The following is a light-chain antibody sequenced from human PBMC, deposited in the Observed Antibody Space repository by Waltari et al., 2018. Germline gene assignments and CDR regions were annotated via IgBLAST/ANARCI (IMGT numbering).Light chain of an antibody. J-gene: IGLJ2*01. Sequence: QAVLTQPPSVSGAPGQRVTISCTGSSSNIGAGSDVHWYQHFSGTAPKLLIYGNNNRPSGVPDRFSGSKSGTSASLAITGLQAEDEADYYCQSYDRSHVVFGGGTKLTVL. V-gene: IGLV1-40*01. CDR2: GNN. CDR3: QSYDRSHVV. CDR1: SSNIGAGSD.